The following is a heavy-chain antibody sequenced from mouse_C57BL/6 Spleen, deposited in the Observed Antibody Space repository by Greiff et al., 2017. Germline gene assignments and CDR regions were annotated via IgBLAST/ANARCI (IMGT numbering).Heavy chain of an antibody. V-gene: IGHV1-54*01. Sequence: QVQLQQSGAELVRPGTSVKVSCKASGYAFTNYLIEWVKQRPGQGLEWIGVINPGSGGTNYNEKFKGKATLTADKSSSTAYMQLSSLTSEDSAVYFCARGLYYFDYWGPGTTLTVSS. CDR3: ARGLYYFDY. CDR2: INPGSGGT. CDR1: GYAFTNYL. J-gene: IGHJ2*01.